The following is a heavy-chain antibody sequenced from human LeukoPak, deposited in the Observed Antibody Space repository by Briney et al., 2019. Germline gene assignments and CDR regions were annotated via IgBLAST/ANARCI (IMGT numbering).Heavy chain of an antibody. V-gene: IGHV4-59*01. D-gene: IGHD3-22*01. Sequence: PSETLSLTCTVSGGSISSYYWSWIRQPPGKGLVWIGYIYYSGSTNYNPSLKSRVTISVDTSKNQFSLKLSSVTAADTAVYYCARVNYYDSSGYYWYFDYWGQGTLVTVSS. CDR2: IYYSGST. CDR3: ARVNYYDSSGYYWYFDY. CDR1: GGSISSYY. J-gene: IGHJ4*02.